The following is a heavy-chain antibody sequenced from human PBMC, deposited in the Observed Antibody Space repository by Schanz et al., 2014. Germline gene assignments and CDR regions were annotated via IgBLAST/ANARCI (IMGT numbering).Heavy chain of an antibody. V-gene: IGHV3-30*03. CDR1: GITLSGYG. D-gene: IGHD6-19*01. J-gene: IGHJ6*03. CDR3: ARDHQWLARYYMDV. CDR2: ISFDGRNT. Sequence: VQLVESGGGLVKPGESLRLSCAASGITLSGYGLHWVRQAPGKGLEWVGFISFDGRNTGYAHSVKGRFTISRDNSKNTVNLQMNSLRAEDTAVYYCARDHQWLARYYMDVWGKGTTVTVSS.